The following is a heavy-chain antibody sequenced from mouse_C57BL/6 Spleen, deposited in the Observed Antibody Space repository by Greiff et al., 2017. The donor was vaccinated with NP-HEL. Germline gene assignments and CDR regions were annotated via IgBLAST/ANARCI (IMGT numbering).Heavy chain of an antibody. CDR3: ANDGYPEDYAMDY. J-gene: IGHJ4*01. Sequence: VKLQESGAELARPGASVKLSCKASGYTFTSYGISWVKQSTGQGLEWIGEIYPRSGNTYYNEKFKGKATLTADKSSSTAYMELRSLTSEDSAVYFCANDGYPEDYAMDYWGQGTSVTVSS. D-gene: IGHD2-3*01. CDR2: IYPRSGNT. V-gene: IGHV1-81*01. CDR1: GYTFTSYG.